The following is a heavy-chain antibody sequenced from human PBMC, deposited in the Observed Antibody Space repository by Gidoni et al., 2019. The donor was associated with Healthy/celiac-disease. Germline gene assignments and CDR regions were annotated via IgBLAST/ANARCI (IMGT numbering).Heavy chain of an antibody. CDR2: ISAYNGNT. D-gene: IGHD2-2*01. CDR1: GYTFTSYG. J-gene: IGHJ6*03. V-gene: IGHV1-18*01. Sequence: QVQLVQSGAEVKKPGASVKVSCKASGYTFTSYGISWVRQAPGQGLEWMGWISAYNGNTNYAQKLQGRVTMTTDTSTSTAYMELRSLRSDDTAVYYCARVVPAAMPTDYYYYMDVWGKGTTVTVSS. CDR3: ARVVPAAMPTDYYYYMDV.